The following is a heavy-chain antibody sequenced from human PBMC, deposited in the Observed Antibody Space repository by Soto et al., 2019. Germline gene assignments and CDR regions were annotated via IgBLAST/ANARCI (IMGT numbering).Heavy chain of an antibody. CDR2: IYWDDDK. CDR3: AHRSLAVWGFDY. D-gene: IGHD7-27*01. Sequence: QITLKESGPTLVKPTQTLTLTCTFSGFSLSTSGVGVGWIRQPPGKALEWLALIYWDDDKRYSPSLEGRLTITTDTSKNQVVLTMTDMDPVDTATYYCAHRSLAVWGFDYWGQGTLVTVSS. V-gene: IGHV2-5*02. J-gene: IGHJ4*02. CDR1: GFSLSTSGVG.